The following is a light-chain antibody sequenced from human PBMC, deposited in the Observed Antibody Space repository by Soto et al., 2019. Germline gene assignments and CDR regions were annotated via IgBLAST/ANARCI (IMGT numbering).Light chain of an antibody. CDR2: GAS. Sequence: EIVLTQSPATLSVSPGERDTLSCRASQSVSSSYLAWYQQKPGQAPRLLIYGASSRATGIPDRFSGSGSGTDFTLTISRLEPEDFAVYYCQQYGSSPWTFGQGTKVDI. J-gene: IGKJ1*01. CDR1: QSVSSSY. V-gene: IGKV3-20*01. CDR3: QQYGSSPWT.